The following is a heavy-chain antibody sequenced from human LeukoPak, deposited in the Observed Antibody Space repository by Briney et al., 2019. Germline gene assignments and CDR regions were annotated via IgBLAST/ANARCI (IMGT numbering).Heavy chain of an antibody. CDR1: GFTFSTYA. CDR2: VTSSGAYT. D-gene: IGHD2/OR15-2a*01. CDR3: VRDEDSYSPTWYVFDF. J-gene: IGHJ4*02. Sequence: GGSLRLSCSASGFTFSTYAMSWVRQAPGKGLEWVSAVTSSGAYTFYADSVKGRLTISRDNSKNTLFLQMNSLGAADTAIYYCVRDEDSYSPTWYVFDFWGQGTLVTVSS. V-gene: IGHV3-23*01.